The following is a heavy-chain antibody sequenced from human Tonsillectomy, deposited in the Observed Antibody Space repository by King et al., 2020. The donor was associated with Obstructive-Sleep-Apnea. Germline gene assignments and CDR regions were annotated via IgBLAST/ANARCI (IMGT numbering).Heavy chain of an antibody. J-gene: IGHJ6*02. CDR1: GFTFSTYS. CDR2: ISSSSSTT. Sequence: VQLVESGGGLVQPGGSLRLSCVASGFTFSTYSMNWVRQAPGKGLEWISHISSSSSTTYYADSVKGRFTISRANAKNSLYLQMNSLRAEDTAVYYCVNNYDFWSGYYPYGMDVWGQGTTVTVSS. D-gene: IGHD3-3*01. V-gene: IGHV3-48*04. CDR3: VNNYDFWSGYYPYGMDV.